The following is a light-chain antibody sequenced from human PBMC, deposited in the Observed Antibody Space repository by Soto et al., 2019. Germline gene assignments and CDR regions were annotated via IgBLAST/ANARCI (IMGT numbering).Light chain of an antibody. V-gene: IGLV2-23*02. CDR1: SSDVGSYNL. CDR3: SSYAGSTTFDYV. CDR2: EVS. Sequence: QSVLTQPASVSGSPGQSITISCTGTSSDVGSYNLVSWYQQHPGKAPKLMIYEVSKRPSGVSNRFSGSKSGNTASLTISGLQAEDEADYYCSSYAGSTTFDYVLGTMTEVTDL. J-gene: IGLJ1*01.